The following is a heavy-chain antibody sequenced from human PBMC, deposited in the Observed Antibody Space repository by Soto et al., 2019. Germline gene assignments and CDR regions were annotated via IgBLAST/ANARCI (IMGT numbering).Heavy chain of an antibody. V-gene: IGHV1-69*01. CDR3: ARGSAYSSSWYFLFDY. D-gene: IGHD6-13*01. CDR2: IIPIFGTA. CDR1: GGTFSSYA. J-gene: IGHJ4*02. Sequence: QVQLVQSGAEVKKPGSSVKVSCKASGGTFSSYAISWVRQAPGQGLEWVGGIIPIFGTANYAQKCQGRVTITADESTSTAYMELSSLRSEDTAVYYCARGSAYSSSWYFLFDYWGQGTLVTVSS.